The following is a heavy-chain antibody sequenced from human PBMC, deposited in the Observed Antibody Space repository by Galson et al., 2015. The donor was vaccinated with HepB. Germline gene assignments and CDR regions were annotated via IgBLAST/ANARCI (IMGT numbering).Heavy chain of an antibody. CDR2: ISYDGSNK. D-gene: IGHD2-15*01. Sequence: SLRLSCAASGFTFSSYGMHWVRQAPGKGLEWVAVISYDGSNKYYADSVKGRFTISRDNSKNTLYLQMNSLRAEDTAVYYCAKQSMCSGGSCYDYWGQGTLVTVSS. CDR3: AKQSMCSGGSCYDY. J-gene: IGHJ4*02. V-gene: IGHV3-30*18. CDR1: GFTFSSYG.